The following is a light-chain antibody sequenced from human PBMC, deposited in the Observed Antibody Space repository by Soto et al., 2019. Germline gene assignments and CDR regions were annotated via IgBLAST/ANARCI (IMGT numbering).Light chain of an antibody. V-gene: IGLV1-44*01. J-gene: IGLJ1*01. CDR2: TTN. CDR3: AAWDDSLTGHV. Sequence: QSALTQPHSASGTPGQRVTISCSGSSSNIGTSSVHWFQQLPGTAPKLLISTTNQRPSGVPERFSGSKSGTSASLAISGLQSEDEADYSSAAWDDSLTGHVFGTGTKVTVL. CDR1: SSNIGTSS.